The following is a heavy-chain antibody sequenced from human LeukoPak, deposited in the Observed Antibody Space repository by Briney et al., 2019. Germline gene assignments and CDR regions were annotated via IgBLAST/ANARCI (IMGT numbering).Heavy chain of an antibody. V-gene: IGHV3-23*01. CDR1: GFTFSSYA. CDR3: ARTRGDYDFWSGGYGMDV. D-gene: IGHD3-3*01. Sequence: PGGSLRLSCAASGFTFSSYAMNWVRQAPGKGLEWVSAISGSGGSTYYADSVTGRFTISRDNSKNTLYLQMNSLRAEDTAVYYCARTRGDYDFWSGGYGMDVWGQGTTVTVSS. CDR2: ISGSGGST. J-gene: IGHJ6*02.